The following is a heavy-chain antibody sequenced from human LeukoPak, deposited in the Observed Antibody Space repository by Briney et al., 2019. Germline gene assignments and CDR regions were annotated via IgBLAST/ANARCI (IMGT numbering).Heavy chain of an antibody. CDR3: ATTNDGGGYQWGDFFDF. D-gene: IGHD3-22*01. V-gene: IGHV1-69*04. J-gene: IGHJ4*02. CDR2: IIPNLGTT. CDR1: GGTSNRHA. Sequence: SVKVSCKASGGTSNRHAISWVRQAPGQGLEWMGRIIPNLGTTNRAQNFQDRVTLTADKSTNTAYMELTSLTSEDTAVYYCATTNDGGGYQWGDFFDFWGQGTLVTVSS.